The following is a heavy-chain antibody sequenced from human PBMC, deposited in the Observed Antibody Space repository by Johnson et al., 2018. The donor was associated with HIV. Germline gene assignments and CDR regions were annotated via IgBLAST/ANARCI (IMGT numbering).Heavy chain of an antibody. CDR2: ISWNSGSI. V-gene: IGHV3-9*01. Sequence: VQLVESGGGVVQPGRSLRLSCAASGFTFDDYAMHWVRQAPGKGLEWVSGISWNSGSIGYADSVKGRFTISRDNAKNSLYLQMNSLRAEDTAVYYCVREEGNDILTRGDAFDIWGQGTMVTVS. CDR3: VREEGNDILTRGDAFDI. CDR1: GFTFDDYA. J-gene: IGHJ3*02. D-gene: IGHD3-9*01.